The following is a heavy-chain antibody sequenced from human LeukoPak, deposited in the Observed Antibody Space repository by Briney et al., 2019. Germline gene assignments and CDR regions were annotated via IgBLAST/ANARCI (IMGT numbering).Heavy chain of an antibody. J-gene: IGHJ4*02. CDR2: IYHSGRT. CDR1: GYSISSGYY. V-gene: IGHV4-38-2*02. D-gene: IGHD6-13*01. Sequence: SETLSLTCTVSGYSISSGYYWGWIRQPPGKGLEWIGNIYHSGRTYYNPSLKSRVTIPVDTSKNQFSLKLSSVTAADTAVYYCARTGYSSNWVDYWGQGTLVTVSS. CDR3: ARTGYSSNWVDY.